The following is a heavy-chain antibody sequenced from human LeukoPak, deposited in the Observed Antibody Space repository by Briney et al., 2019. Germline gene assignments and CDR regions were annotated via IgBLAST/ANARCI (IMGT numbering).Heavy chain of an antibody. J-gene: IGHJ3*02. V-gene: IGHV3-48*03. D-gene: IGHD1-26*01. CDR2: ISSSGSTI. CDR1: GFTFSSYE. CDR3: ARDFGSYYGSAFDI. Sequence: PGGSLRLSCAASGFTFSSYEMNWVRQAPGKGLEWVSYISSSGSTIYYADSVKGRFTISRDNAKNSLYPQMNSLRAEDTAVYYCARDFGSYYGSAFDIWGQGTMVTVSS.